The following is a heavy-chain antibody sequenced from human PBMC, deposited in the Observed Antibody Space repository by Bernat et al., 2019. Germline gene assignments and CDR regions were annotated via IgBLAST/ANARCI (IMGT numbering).Heavy chain of an antibody. Sequence: QVQLVQSGAEVKKPGASVKVSRKASGYTFTSYYMHWVRQAPGQGLEWMGIINPSGGSTSYAQKFQGRVTMTRDTSTSTVYMELSSLRSEDTAVYYCARVLNGATRQYYFDYWGQGTLVTVSS. D-gene: IGHD5-12*01. CDR3: ARVLNGATRQYYFDY. J-gene: IGHJ4*02. CDR2: INPSGGST. V-gene: IGHV1-46*01. CDR1: GYTFTSYY.